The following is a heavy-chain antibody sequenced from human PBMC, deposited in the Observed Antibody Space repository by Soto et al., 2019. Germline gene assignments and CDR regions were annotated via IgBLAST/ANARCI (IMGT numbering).Heavy chain of an antibody. J-gene: IGHJ4*02. CDR1: GGTFSSYI. V-gene: IGHV1-69*01. Sequence: QVQLVQSGAEVKKSGSSVKVSCKASGGTFSSYIINWVRQAPGQGLEWMGGIIPIFGTGIYAQKFQGRVTITADESTSTAYMELNSLRSEDTALYYCALHTNTAVAYFFNFWGQGTLVTVSS. CDR3: ALHTNTAVAYFFNF. CDR2: IIPIFGTG. D-gene: IGHD2-8*01.